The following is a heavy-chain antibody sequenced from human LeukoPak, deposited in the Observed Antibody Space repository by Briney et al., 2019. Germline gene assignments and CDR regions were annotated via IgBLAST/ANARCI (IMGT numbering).Heavy chain of an antibody. V-gene: IGHV4-34*01. CDR2: INHSGST. CDR3: ARGAHTRSTMVRGVMDY. Sequence: SETLSLTCAVYGGSFSGYYWSWIRQPPGKGLEWIGEINHSGSTNYNPSLKSRVTISVDTSKNQFSLKLSSVTAADTAVYYCARGAHTRSTMVRGVMDYWGQGTLVTVSS. J-gene: IGHJ4*02. CDR1: GGSFSGYY. D-gene: IGHD3-10*01.